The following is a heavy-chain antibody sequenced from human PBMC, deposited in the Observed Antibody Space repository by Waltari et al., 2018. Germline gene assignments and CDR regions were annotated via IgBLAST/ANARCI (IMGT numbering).Heavy chain of an antibody. CDR3: ARDWEGERPNFDY. D-gene: IGHD1-26*01. V-gene: IGHV3-7*04. Sequence: EVQLVESGGGLVEPGGSLRLSCVASGFSFSNYWMSWVRQAPGKGLEWVADIKEDGSKEYYLCSVKGRFTISRDNAKNSGYLQMNSLRPEDTAVYYCARDWEGERPNFDYWGQGTLVTVSS. CDR1: GFSFSNYW. J-gene: IGHJ4*02. CDR2: IKEDGSKE.